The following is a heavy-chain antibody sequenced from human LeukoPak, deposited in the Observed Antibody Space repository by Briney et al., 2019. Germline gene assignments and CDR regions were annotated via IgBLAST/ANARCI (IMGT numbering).Heavy chain of an antibody. D-gene: IGHD3-22*01. CDR1: GGSISSSNW. CDR3: ARALPYDSSGPVGY. CDR2: IYHSGST. Sequence: SGTLSLTCAVSGGSISSSNWWSWVRQPPGKGLEWIGEIYHSGSTNYNPSLKSRVTISVDKSKNQFSLKLSSVTAADTAVYYCARALPYDSSGPVGYWGQGTLVTVSP. V-gene: IGHV4-4*02. J-gene: IGHJ4*02.